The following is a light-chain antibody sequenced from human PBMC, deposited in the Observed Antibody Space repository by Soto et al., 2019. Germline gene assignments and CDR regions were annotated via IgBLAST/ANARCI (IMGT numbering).Light chain of an antibody. CDR1: QSISSY. Sequence: DIQMTQSPSTLSASVGDRVTITCRASQSISSYLAWYQQKPGTAPKLLIYMASTSESGVPSRFSGSGSGTEFTLTISSLQPDDFATYFCQQFNHYPLTFGGGTKVEIQ. CDR3: QQFNHYPLT. CDR2: MAS. V-gene: IGKV1-5*03. J-gene: IGKJ4*01.